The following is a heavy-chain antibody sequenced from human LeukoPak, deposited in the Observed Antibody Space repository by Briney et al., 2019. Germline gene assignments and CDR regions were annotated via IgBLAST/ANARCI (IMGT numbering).Heavy chain of an antibody. Sequence: PGGSLRLSCAASGFTFSDYYMNWIRQAPGKGLEWVSYISSSGSTIKYADSVKGRFTISRDNANNSLYLQMNSLRAEDTAVYYCARHMPDIAVAGVFGYWGQGTLVTVSS. CDR3: ARHMPDIAVAGVFGY. CDR2: ISSSGSTI. D-gene: IGHD6-19*01. J-gene: IGHJ4*02. V-gene: IGHV3-11*01. CDR1: GFTFSDYY.